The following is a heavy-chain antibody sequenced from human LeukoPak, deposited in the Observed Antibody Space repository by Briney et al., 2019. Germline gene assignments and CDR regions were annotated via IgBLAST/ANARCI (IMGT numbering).Heavy chain of an antibody. D-gene: IGHD6-19*01. CDR2: ISYDGSNK. CDR3: AKLSSSGWYFGYLDY. V-gene: IGHV3-30*18. CDR1: GFTFSSYG. J-gene: IGHJ4*02. Sequence: PGGSLRLSCAASGFTFSSYGMHWVRQAPGKGLEWVAVISYDGSNKYYADSVKGRFTISRDNSKNTLYLQMNSLRAEDTAVYYCAKLSSSGWYFGYLDYWGQGTLVTVSS.